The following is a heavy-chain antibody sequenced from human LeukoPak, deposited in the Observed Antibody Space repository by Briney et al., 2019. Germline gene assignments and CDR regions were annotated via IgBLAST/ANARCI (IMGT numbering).Heavy chain of an antibody. J-gene: IGHJ6*02. V-gene: IGHV4-39*01. Sequence: SETLSLTCTVSGGSIRSSYYYWGWIRQPPGKGLEWIGSIYDSGSTYYNPSLKSRVTISVDTSKNQFSLKLNSVTAADTAVYYCARGPVAGTLSSYYYGMDVWGQGTTVTVSS. D-gene: IGHD6-19*01. CDR2: IYDSGST. CDR1: GGSIRSSYYY. CDR3: ARGPVAGTLSSYYYGMDV.